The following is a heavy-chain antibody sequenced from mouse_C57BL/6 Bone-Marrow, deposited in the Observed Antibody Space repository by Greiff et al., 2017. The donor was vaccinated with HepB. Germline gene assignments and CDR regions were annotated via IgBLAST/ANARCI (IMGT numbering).Heavy chain of an antibody. V-gene: IGHV1-18*01. Sequence: EVQLQQSGPELVKPGASVKIPCKASGYTFTDYNMDWVKQSHGKSLEWIGDINPNNGGTIYNQKFKGKATLTVDKSSSTAYMKLRSLTSEDTAVYYCARYDYYSSLYFDVWGTGTTVTVSS. CDR1: GYTFTDYN. CDR2: INPNNGGT. CDR3: ARYDYYSSLYFDV. J-gene: IGHJ1*03. D-gene: IGHD1-1*01.